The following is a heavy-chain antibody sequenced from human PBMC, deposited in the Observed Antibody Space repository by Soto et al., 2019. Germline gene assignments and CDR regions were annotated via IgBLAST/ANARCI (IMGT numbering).Heavy chain of an antibody. CDR3: VGGSWFD. Sequence: EVQLVESGGDMVQPRRSLKLSCVGSGYSFEDYSMHWVRQAPGKGLEWVSGISWNGNFTGYADSVKGRFTISRDNAKNSLFLQMRSLSLEDTALYYCVGGSWFDWGQGTLVTVSS. D-gene: IGHD2-15*01. J-gene: IGHJ4*02. V-gene: IGHV3-9*01. CDR2: ISWNGNFT. CDR1: GYSFEDYS.